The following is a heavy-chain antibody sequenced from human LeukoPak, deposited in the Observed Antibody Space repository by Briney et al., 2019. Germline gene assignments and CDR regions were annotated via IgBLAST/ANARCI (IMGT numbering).Heavy chain of an antibody. V-gene: IGHV1-46*01. CDR2: INPSGGST. D-gene: IGHD3-10*01. J-gene: IGHJ4*02. CDR3: ARAVEYGSGSYYTPPHFDY. CDR1: GYTFTSYY. Sequence: GASVKVSCKASGYTFTSYYMHWVRQAPGQGLEWMGIINPSGGSTSYAQKFQGRVTMTRDTSTSTVYMELSSLRPEDTAVYYCARAVEYGSGSYYTPPHFDYWGQGTLVTVSS.